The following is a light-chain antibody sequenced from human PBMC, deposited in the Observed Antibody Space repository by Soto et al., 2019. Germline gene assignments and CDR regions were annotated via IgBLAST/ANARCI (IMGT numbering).Light chain of an antibody. J-gene: IGLJ2*01. CDR1: SSDVGSYNF. CDR2: EVT. V-gene: IGLV2-23*02. Sequence: QSALTQPASVSGSPGQSITISCTGTSSDVGSYNFVSWYQQHPGRAPKLMIYEVTKRPSGVSNRFSGSKFGNTASLTISGLQAEDEADYYCCSYEGSSTLVFGGGTQLTVL. CDR3: CSYEGSSTLV.